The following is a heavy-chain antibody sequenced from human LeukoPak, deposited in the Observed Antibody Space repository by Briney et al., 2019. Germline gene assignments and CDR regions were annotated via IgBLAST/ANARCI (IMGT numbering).Heavy chain of an antibody. J-gene: IGHJ6*02. D-gene: IGHD6-13*01. CDR1: GFTFSSYG. CDR2: ISYDGSNK. Sequence: TGRSLRLSCAAPGFTFSSYGMHWVRQAPGKGLEWVAVISYDGSNKYYADSVKGRFTISRDNSKNTLYLQMNSLRDEDSAVYYCAREGPGIAAAGDHPSMDVWGQGTTVTVSS. V-gene: IGHV3-30*03. CDR3: AREGPGIAAAGDHPSMDV.